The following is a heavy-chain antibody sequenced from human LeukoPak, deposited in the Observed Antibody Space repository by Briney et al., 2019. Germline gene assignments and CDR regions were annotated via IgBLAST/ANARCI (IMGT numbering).Heavy chain of an antibody. V-gene: IGHV1-69*13. CDR2: IIPIFGTA. Sequence: ASVKASCKASGGTFSSYAISWVRQAPGQGLEWMGGIIPIFGTANYAQKFQGRVTITADESTSTAYMELSSLRSEDTAVYYCAEMGRAGGYAFDIWGQGTMVTVSS. J-gene: IGHJ3*02. D-gene: IGHD6-19*01. CDR1: GGTFSSYA. CDR3: AEMGRAGGYAFDI.